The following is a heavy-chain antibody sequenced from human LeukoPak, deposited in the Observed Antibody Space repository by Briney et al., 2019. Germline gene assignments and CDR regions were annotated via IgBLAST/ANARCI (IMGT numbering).Heavy chain of an antibody. V-gene: IGHV4-59*01. CDR1: GGSISSYY. Sequence: PSETLSLTCTVSGGSISSYYWSWIRQPPGKGLEWIGYIYYSGSTNYNPSLKSRVTISVDTSKNQFSLKLSSVTAADTAVYYCARTGTVVVPAATHWYFDLWGRGTLVTVSS. J-gene: IGHJ2*01. CDR3: ARTGTVVVPAATHWYFDL. D-gene: IGHD2-2*01. CDR2: IYYSGST.